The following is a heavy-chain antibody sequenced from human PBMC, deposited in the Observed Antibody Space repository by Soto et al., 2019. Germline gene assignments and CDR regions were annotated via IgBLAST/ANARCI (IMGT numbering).Heavy chain of an antibody. V-gene: IGHV3-73*01. J-gene: IGHJ5*02. CDR1: GFTFSGSA. CDR2: IRSKANSYAT. D-gene: IGHD2-2*02. Sequence: GGSLRLSCAASGFTFSGSAMHWVRQASGKGLEWVGRIRSKANSYATAYAASVEGRFTISRDDSKNTAYLQMNSLKTEDTAVYYCTRHERPLGAIPLGWFDPWGQGTLVTVSS. CDR3: TRHERPLGAIPLGWFDP.